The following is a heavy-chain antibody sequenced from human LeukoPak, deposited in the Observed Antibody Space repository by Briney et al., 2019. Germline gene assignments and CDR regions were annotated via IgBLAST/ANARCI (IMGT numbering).Heavy chain of an antibody. CDR3: ARHMERWRQFTHSLDY. D-gene: IGHD5-24*01. V-gene: IGHV1-2*02. J-gene: IGHJ4*02. CDR1: GYTFTGYY. Sequence: ASVKVSCKASGYTFTGYYMHWVRQAPGQGLEWMGWINPNSGGTNYAQKFQGRVTMTRDTSISTAYMELSRLRSDDTAVYYCARHMERWRQFTHSLDYWGQGTLVTVSS. CDR2: INPNSGGT.